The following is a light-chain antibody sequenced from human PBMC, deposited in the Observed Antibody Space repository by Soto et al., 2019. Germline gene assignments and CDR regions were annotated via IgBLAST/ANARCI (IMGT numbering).Light chain of an antibody. CDR1: QSVSSSY. J-gene: IGKJ5*01. V-gene: IGKV3-20*01. CDR3: QQYGNIT. Sequence: EIVLTQSPGTLSLSPGERATLSCRASQSVSSSYLAWYQQKPGQAPRLLIYGASSRATGIPDRFSGSGSGTDFTLTISRLEPEDFAVYYCQQYGNITFGQGTRLEIK. CDR2: GAS.